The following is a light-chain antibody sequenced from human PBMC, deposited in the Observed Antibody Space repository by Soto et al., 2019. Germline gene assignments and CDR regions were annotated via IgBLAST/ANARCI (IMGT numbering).Light chain of an antibody. CDR2: TNN. CDR1: SSNIGSNT. V-gene: IGLV1-44*01. Sequence: QSVLTQPPSASGTPGQRVTISCSGSSSNIGSNTVNWYQQLPGTAPKLLIYTNNQRPSVVPDRFSGSKSVTSASLAISGLQSDAEADYYCAAWDDSLNGWVFGGGTKLTVL. CDR3: AAWDDSLNGWV. J-gene: IGLJ3*02.